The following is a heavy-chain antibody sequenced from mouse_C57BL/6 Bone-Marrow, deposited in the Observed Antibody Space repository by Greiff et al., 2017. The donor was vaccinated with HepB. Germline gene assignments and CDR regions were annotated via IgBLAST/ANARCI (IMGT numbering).Heavy chain of an antibody. CDR1: EYEFPSHD. Sequence: EVKLMESGGGLVQPGESLKLSCESNEYEFPSHDMSWVRKTPEKRLELVAAINSDGGSTYYPDTMERRFIISRDNTKKTLYLQMSSLRSEDTALYYWARHFYYDYDWYFDVWGTGTTVTVSS. D-gene: IGHD2-4*01. CDR3: ARHFYYDYDWYFDV. J-gene: IGHJ1*03. V-gene: IGHV5-2*01. CDR2: INSDGGST.